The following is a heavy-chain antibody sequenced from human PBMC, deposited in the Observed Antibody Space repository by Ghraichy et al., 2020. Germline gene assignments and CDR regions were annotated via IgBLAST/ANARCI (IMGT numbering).Heavy chain of an antibody. J-gene: IGHJ4*02. CDR2: ISSSGGST. V-gene: IGHV3-23*01. D-gene: IGHD6-13*01. Sequence: GSLNISCAASGFTFSSYAMSWVRQAPGKGLEWVSAISSSGGSTYYADSVKGRFTISRDNSKNTLYLQMSSLRAEDTAVYYCAKSLGYSSSWYDVDSWGQGTLVTVSS. CDR1: GFTFSSYA. CDR3: AKSLGYSSSWYDVDS.